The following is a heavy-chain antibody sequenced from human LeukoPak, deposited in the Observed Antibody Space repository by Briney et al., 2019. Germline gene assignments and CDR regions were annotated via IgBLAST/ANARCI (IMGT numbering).Heavy chain of an antibody. J-gene: IGHJ4*02. D-gene: IGHD5-18*01. Sequence: SVKVSCKASGGTLSSYAISWVRQAPGQGLEWMGGIIPIFGTANYAQKFQGRVTITADESTSTAYMELSSLRSEDTAVYYCARGIPIQNRGSYYSDYWGQGTLVTVSS. CDR2: IIPIFGTA. CDR3: ARGIPIQNRGSYYSDY. CDR1: GGTLSSYA. V-gene: IGHV1-69*13.